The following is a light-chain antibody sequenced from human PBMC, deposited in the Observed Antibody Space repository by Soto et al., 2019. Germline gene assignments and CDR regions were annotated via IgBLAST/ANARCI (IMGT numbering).Light chain of an antibody. J-gene: IGKJ1*01. CDR1: QSISNW. CDR3: QQYNSYS. V-gene: IGKV1-5*01. CDR2: HAS. Sequence: DIQMTQSISTLPASVGYRVTRTCLASQSISNWLAWYQQKPGKATKVLIYHASNLQSGVPSRFSGSGSGTELTLTISSLQPDDFATYHCQQYNSYSFGKGTKVDI.